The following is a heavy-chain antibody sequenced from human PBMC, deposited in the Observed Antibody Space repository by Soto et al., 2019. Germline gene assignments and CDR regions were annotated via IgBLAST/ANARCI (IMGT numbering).Heavy chain of an antibody. CDR2: IYPEDSDT. CDR1: GYTFTRYW. D-gene: IGHD6-13*01. CDR3: ARTSAAGKYYYGMDV. Sequence: GESLKISCQGSGYTFTRYWIGWVRQMPGKGLEWMGIIYPEDSDTRYSPSFQGQVTISADKSISTAYLQWSSLKASDTAMYYCARTSAAGKYYYGMDVWGQGTTVTVSS. J-gene: IGHJ6*02. V-gene: IGHV5-51*01.